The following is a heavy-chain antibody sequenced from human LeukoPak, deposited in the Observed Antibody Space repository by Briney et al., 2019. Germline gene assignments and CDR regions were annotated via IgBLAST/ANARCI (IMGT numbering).Heavy chain of an antibody. J-gene: IGHJ4*02. Sequence: PGGSLRLSCAASGFTFDDYAMHWVRQAPGKGLEWVSLISGDGGTTYYAASVKGRFTISRDNSKNSLYLQMNSLRTEDTALYYCAKDIRPYSSGWSFDYWGQGTLVTVSS. CDR1: GFTFDDYA. V-gene: IGHV3-43*02. D-gene: IGHD6-19*01. CDR2: ISGDGGTT. CDR3: AKDIRPYSSGWSFDY.